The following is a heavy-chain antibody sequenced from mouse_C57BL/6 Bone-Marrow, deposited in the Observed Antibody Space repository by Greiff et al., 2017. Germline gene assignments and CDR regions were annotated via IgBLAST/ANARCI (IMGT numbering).Heavy chain of an antibody. J-gene: IGHJ2*01. CDR2: ISSGGDYI. Sequence: EVKLMESGAGLVKPGGSLKLSCAASGFTFSSYAMSWVRQTPEKRLEWVAYISSGGDYIYYADTVKGRFTISRDKARNTLYLQMSSLKSEDTAMYYCTRDLDGSSSFDYWGQGTTLTVSS. CDR1: GFTFSSYA. D-gene: IGHD1-1*01. CDR3: TRDLDGSSSFDY. V-gene: IGHV5-9-1*02.